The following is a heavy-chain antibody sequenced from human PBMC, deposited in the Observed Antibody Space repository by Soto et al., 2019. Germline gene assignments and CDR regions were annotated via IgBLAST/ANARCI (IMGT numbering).Heavy chain of an antibody. Sequence: LRLSCAASDFDFSSYGIHLVCQAPGKGLEWVAASSYDGRETFYADSAKGRFTVSKEMSKNTAFLQMNALRHEDTAVYFCARDSGWPILNFDNWGQGTPVTVSS. CDR2: SSYDGRET. D-gene: IGHD3-10*01. CDR1: DFDFSSYG. J-gene: IGHJ4*02. V-gene: IGHV3-30*03. CDR3: ARDSGWPILNFDN.